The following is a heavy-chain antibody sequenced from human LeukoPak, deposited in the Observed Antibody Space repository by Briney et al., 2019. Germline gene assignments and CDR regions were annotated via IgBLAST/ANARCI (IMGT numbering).Heavy chain of an antibody. CDR3: ARSSSPYSSGWYFDY. J-gene: IGHJ4*02. Sequence: SQTLSLTCAISGDSVSINSAAWNWIRQSPSRGLEWLGRTYQRSKWYNDYAVSVKSRITINPDISKNQFSLQLNSVTPEDTAAYYCARSSSPYSSGWYFDYWGQGTLVTVSS. CDR1: GDSVSINSAA. CDR2: TYQRSKWYN. D-gene: IGHD6-19*01. V-gene: IGHV6-1*01.